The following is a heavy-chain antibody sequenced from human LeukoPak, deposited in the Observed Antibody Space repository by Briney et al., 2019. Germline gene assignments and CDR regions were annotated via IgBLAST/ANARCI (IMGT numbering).Heavy chain of an antibody. J-gene: IGHJ4*02. CDR1: GGSISSSSYY. Sequence: SETLSLTCTVSGGSISSSSYYWGWIRQPPGKGLEWIGSIYYSGSTYYNPSLKSRVTISVDTSKNQFSLKLSSVTAADTAVYYCASWSYAHYGGNPNYFDYWGQGTLVTVSS. CDR3: ASWSYAHYGGNPNYFDY. CDR2: IYYSGST. V-gene: IGHV4-39*01. D-gene: IGHD4-23*01.